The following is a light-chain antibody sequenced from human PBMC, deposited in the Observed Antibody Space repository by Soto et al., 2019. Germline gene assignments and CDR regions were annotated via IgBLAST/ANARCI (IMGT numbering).Light chain of an antibody. J-gene: IGLJ1*01. CDR2: DVS. V-gene: IGLV2-11*01. CDR1: SSDVGGYNY. CDR3: CSYAGRSYV. Sequence: QSALTQPRSVSGSPGQSVTISCTGTSSDVGGYNYVSWYQQHPGKAPKLMIYDVSKRPSGVPDRFSGSKSGNPASLTISGLQAEDEADYYCCSYAGRSYVFGTGTKLTVL.